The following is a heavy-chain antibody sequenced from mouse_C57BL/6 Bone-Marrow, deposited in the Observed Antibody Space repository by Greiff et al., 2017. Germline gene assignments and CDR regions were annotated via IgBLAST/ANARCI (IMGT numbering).Heavy chain of an antibody. Sequence: EVMLVESEGGLVQPGSSMKLSCTASGFTFSDYYMAWVRQVPEKGLEWVANINYDGSSAYYLDSLKSRFIISRDNAKNLLYLQMSSLKSEDTATYYCAREGDYYGYDGAWFAYWGQGTLVTVSA. CDR2: INYDGSSA. J-gene: IGHJ3*01. V-gene: IGHV5-16*01. CDR1: GFTFSDYY. CDR3: AREGDYYGYDGAWFAY. D-gene: IGHD2-2*01.